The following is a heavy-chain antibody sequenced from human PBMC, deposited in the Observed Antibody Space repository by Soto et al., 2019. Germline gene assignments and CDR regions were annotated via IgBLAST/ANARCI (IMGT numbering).Heavy chain of an antibody. CDR3: ARERRFMEWIPIYY. V-gene: IGHV3-48*03. Sequence: EVQLVESGGGLVQPGGSLRLSCAASGFTFSSYEMNWVRRAPGKGLEWLSYITSSGDTIYVADSVRGRFTISRDNAQNSLYLQMNSLRVEDTATYYCARERRFMEWIPIYYWGQGTVVTVSS. CDR2: ITSSGDTI. J-gene: IGHJ4*02. CDR1: GFTFSSYE. D-gene: IGHD3-3*01.